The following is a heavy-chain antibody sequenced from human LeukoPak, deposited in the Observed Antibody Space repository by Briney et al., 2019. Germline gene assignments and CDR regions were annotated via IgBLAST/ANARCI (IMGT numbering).Heavy chain of an antibody. V-gene: IGHV3-30*18. Sequence: GGSLRLSCAASGFTFSSYGMHWVRQAPGKGLEWVAVISYDGSNKYYADSVKGRFTISRDNSKNTLYPQMNSLRAEDTAVYYRAKESYDILTGYNEGYFDYWGQGTLVTVSS. J-gene: IGHJ4*02. D-gene: IGHD3-9*01. CDR2: ISYDGSNK. CDR3: AKESYDILTGYNEGYFDY. CDR1: GFTFSSYG.